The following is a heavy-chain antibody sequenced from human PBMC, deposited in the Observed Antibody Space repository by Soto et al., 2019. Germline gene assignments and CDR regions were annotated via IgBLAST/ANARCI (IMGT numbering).Heavy chain of an antibody. CDR2: ISWNSGSI. V-gene: IGHV3-9*01. CDR1: GFTFDDYA. Sequence: GGSLRLSCAASGFTFDDYAMHWVRQAPGKGLEWVSGISWNSGSIGYADSVKGRFTISRDNAKNSLYLQMNSLRAEDTALYYCAKDKGYGDYAYYFDYWGQGTLVTVSS. J-gene: IGHJ4*02. D-gene: IGHD4-17*01. CDR3: AKDKGYGDYAYYFDY.